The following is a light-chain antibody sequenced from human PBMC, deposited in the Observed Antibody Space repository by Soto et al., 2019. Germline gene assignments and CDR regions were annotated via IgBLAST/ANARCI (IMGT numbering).Light chain of an antibody. CDR2: WAS. J-gene: IGKJ4*01. CDR1: QSILHSSNNKDF. V-gene: IGKV4-1*01. CDR3: QQSYSSPLT. Sequence: DIVMTQSPGSLAVSLGERATINCKSSQSILHSSNNKDFLAWYQQKPGKPPRLLIYWASTRESGVPDRFSGRGSGTDFTLTVSSLQAEDVAVYYGQQSYSSPLTFGGGTKVEL.